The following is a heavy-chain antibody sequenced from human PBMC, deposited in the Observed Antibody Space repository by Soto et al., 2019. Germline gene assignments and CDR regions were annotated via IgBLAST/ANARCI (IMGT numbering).Heavy chain of an antibody. CDR2: INSDGSST. V-gene: IGHV3-74*01. D-gene: IGHD6-13*01. CDR1: GFTFSSYW. CDR3: ARDRGALFYIAAAGTCFDY. J-gene: IGHJ4*02. Sequence: EVQLVESGGGLVQPGGSLRLSCAASGFTFSSYWMHWVRQAPGKGLVWVSRINSDGSSTSYADSVKGRFTISRDNAKNTLYLQMNRLRAEDTAVYYCARDRGALFYIAAAGTCFDYWGQGTLVTVSS.